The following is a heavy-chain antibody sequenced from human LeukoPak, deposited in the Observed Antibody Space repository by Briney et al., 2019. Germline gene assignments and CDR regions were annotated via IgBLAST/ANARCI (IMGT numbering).Heavy chain of an antibody. V-gene: IGHV3-7*01. CDR2: TNQEGSEK. CDR1: GFTFSSYA. J-gene: IGHJ4*02. Sequence: GGSLRLSCAASGFTFSSYAMSWVRQAPGKGLEWVANTNQEGSEKYYVDSVKGRFTISKDNAKNALYLQMNSLRAEDTAVYYCARDPKWLDYWGQGTLVTVSS. D-gene: IGHD5-12*01. CDR3: ARDPKWLDY.